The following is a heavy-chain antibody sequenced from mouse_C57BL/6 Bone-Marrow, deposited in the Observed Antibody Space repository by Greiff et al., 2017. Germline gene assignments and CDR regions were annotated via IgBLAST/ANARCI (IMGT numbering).Heavy chain of an antibody. CDR2: IYPGSGNT. D-gene: IGHD4-1*01. V-gene: IGHV1-66*01. CDR1: GYSFTSYY. J-gene: IGHJ3*01. Sequence: QVQLQQSGPELVKPGASVKISCKASGYSFTSYYIHWVKQRPGQGLEWIGWIYPGSGNTKYNEKFKGKATLTADTSSSTAYMQLSSLTSEDAAVYYCARWGTGTWFADWGQGTLVTVSA. CDR3: ARWGTGTWFAD.